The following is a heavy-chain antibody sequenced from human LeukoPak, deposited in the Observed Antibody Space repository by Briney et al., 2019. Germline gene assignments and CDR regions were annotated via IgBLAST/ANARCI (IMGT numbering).Heavy chain of an antibody. Sequence: PGGSLRLSCAASGFTFSTYTMYWVRHPPGKGLEWVSIIGSSGGGIHYADSVKGRFTISRDNSKNALYLQMNSQRVEDTAVYYCAIDPNWGTHSWGQGVLVTVSS. V-gene: IGHV3-23*01. D-gene: IGHD7-27*01. CDR3: AIDPNWGTHS. J-gene: IGHJ4*02. CDR1: GFTFSTYT. CDR2: IGSSGGGI.